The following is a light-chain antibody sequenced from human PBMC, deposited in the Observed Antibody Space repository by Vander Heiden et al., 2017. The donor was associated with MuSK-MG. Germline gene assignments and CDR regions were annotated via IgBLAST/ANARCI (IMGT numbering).Light chain of an antibody. CDR3: EQSYRSPL. CDR1: QSISSY. V-gene: IGKV1-39*01. Sequence: DIQMTQSPSSLSASVGDRVTITCRASQSISSYLNWYQQKPGKAPKLLIYAASSLQSGVPSRFSGSGSGTDFTLTISRLQPEDFATYYGEQSYRSPLFGHGTKVDIK. J-gene: IGKJ3*01. CDR2: AAS.